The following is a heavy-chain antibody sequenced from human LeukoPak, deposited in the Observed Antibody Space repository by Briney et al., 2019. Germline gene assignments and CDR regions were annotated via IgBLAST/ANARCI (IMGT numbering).Heavy chain of an antibody. CDR3: ARVDRWYTTYFDY. V-gene: IGHV3-7*01. CDR2: IKQDGSEK. D-gene: IGHD6-13*01. Sequence: GGSLRLSCAASGFTFSSYWMSWVRQAPGKGLEWVANIKQDGSEKYYVDSVKGRFTIPRDNAKNSLYLQMNSLRAEDTAVYYCARVDRWYTTYFDYWGQGTLVTVSS. CDR1: GFTFSSYW. J-gene: IGHJ4*02.